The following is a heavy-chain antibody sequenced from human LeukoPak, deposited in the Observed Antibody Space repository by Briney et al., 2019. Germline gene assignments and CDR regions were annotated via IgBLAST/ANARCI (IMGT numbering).Heavy chain of an antibody. CDR2: ISGSGGST. CDR3: AKGRIAARKVGYFDY. V-gene: IGHV3-23*01. CDR1: GFTFSSYA. Sequence: GGSLRLSCAASGFTFSSYAMSWVRQAPGKGLEWVSAISGSGGSTYYADSVKGRFTISRDNSKNTLYLQMNSLRAEDTAVYYCAKGRIAARKVGYFDYWGQGTLVTVSS. D-gene: IGHD6-6*01. J-gene: IGHJ4*02.